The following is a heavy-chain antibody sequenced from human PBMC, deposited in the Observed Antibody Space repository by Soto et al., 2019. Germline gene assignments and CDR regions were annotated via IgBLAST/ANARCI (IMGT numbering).Heavy chain of an antibody. CDR2: ISYDGSNK. V-gene: IGHV3-30*18. CDR1: GFTFSSYG. J-gene: IGHJ4*02. CDR3: AKELRRELLHTLFDY. Sequence: GGSLRLSCAASGFTFSSYGMHWVRQAPGKGLEWVAVISYDGSNKYYADSVKGRFTISRDNSKNTLYLQMNSLRAEDTAVYYCAKELRRELLHTLFDYWGQGTLVTVSS. D-gene: IGHD1-7*01.